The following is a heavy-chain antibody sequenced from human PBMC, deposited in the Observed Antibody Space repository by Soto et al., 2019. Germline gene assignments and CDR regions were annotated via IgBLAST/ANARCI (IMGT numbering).Heavy chain of an antibody. J-gene: IGHJ6*02. D-gene: IGHD2-21*02. CDR2: IIPIFGTA. V-gene: IGHV1-69*14. Sequence: QVQLVQSGAEVKKPGSSVKVSCKASGGTFSSYAISWVRQAPGQGLEWMGGIIPIFGTANYAQKFQGRVTITEDKSTSKAYMELTSPRSKDTAVYYWARPKGAVTPTYYYYGMDVWGQGTTVTVSS. CDR1: GGTFSSYA. CDR3: ARPKGAVTPTYYYYGMDV.